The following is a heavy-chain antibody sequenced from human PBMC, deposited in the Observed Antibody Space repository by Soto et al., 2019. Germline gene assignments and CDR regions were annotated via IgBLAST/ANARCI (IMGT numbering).Heavy chain of an antibody. J-gene: IGHJ6*02. V-gene: IGHV3-30*18. CDR3: AKDLWALTSYYYGMDV. Sequence: QVELVESGGGVVQPGRSLRLSCAASGFSFSSYGMHWVRQAPGKGLEWVAVVSYDGSNKYYADSVKGRFTISRDNSKNTLYLQMNRLRAEDTAVYYCAKDLWALTSYYYGMDVWGQGTTVTVSS. CDR1: GFSFSSYG. D-gene: IGHD3-16*01. CDR2: VSYDGSNK.